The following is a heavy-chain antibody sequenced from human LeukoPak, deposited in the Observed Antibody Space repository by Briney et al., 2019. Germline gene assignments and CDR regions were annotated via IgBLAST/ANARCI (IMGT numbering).Heavy chain of an antibody. CDR2: ISSSSSYI. J-gene: IGHJ4*02. D-gene: IGHD6-13*01. Sequence: GGSLRLSCAASGFTFSSYSMNWVRQAPGKGLEWVSSISSSSSYIYYADSVKGQFTISRDNAKNSLYLQMNSLRAEDTAVYYCARDPGGSSSWSVDYWGQGTLVIVSS. CDR3: ARDPGGSSSWSVDY. V-gene: IGHV3-21*01. CDR1: GFTFSSYS.